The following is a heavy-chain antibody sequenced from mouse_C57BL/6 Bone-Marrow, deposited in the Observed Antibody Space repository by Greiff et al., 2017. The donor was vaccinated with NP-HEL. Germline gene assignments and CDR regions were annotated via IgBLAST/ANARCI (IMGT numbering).Heavy chain of an antibody. Sequence: QVQLQQPGAELVKPGASVKLSCKASGYTFTSYWITWVKQRPGQGLEWIGDIYPGSGSTNYNEKFKSKATLTVDKSSSTAYMQLSSLTSEDSAVYYCARCLLLRSYYFDYWGQGTTLTVSS. D-gene: IGHD1-1*01. CDR1: GYTFTSYW. V-gene: IGHV1-55*01. CDR2: IYPGSGST. J-gene: IGHJ2*01. CDR3: ARCLLLRSYYFDY.